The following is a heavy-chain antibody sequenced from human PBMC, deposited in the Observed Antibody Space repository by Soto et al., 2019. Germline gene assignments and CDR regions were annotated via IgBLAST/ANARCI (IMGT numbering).Heavy chain of an antibody. CDR3: ASAYGDYASFDY. V-gene: IGHV4-61*08. CDR2: IYYSGST. CDR1: GGSISSGDYY. J-gene: IGHJ4*02. D-gene: IGHD4-17*01. Sequence: SETLSLTCTVSGGSISSGDYYWSWIRQPPGKGLEWIGYIYYSGSTNYNPSLKSRVTISVDTSKNQFSLKLSSVTAADTAVYYCASAYGDYASFDYWGQGTLVTVSS.